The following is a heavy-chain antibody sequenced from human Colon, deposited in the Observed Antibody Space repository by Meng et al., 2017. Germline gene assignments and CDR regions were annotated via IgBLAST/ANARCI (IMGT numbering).Heavy chain of an antibody. CDR2: IYYTGNT. D-gene: IGHD1-26*01. V-gene: IGHV4-39*07. CDR1: GGSISSSNSY. J-gene: IGHJ5*02. Sequence: SETLSLTCTVSGGSISSSNSYWGWIRQPPGQGLEWIGSIYYTGNTYYNPSLKSRVTISVDTSKNQFSLKLSSVSAADTAIYYCAKAGAFGGSHHPWGQGTLVTVSS. CDR3: AKAGAFGGSHHP.